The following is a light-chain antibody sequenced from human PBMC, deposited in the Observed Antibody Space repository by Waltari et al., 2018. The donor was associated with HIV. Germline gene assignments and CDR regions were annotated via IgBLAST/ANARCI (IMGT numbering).Light chain of an antibody. CDR1: RSIGRW. Sequence: DIQMTQSPSTLSASVGDRVIITGRASRSIGRWLAWYQQKPGKAPKVLIYKASSLENGGPSRFSGCGSETEFTLTISSLQPDDFATYYCQQYESYWWTCGQGTKVEIK. J-gene: IGKJ1*01. V-gene: IGKV1-5*03. CDR2: KAS. CDR3: QQYESYWWT.